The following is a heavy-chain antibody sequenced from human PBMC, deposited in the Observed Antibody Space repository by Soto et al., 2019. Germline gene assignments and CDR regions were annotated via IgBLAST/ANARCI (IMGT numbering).Heavy chain of an antibody. CDR2: IIDSGAST. J-gene: IGHJ4*02. V-gene: IGHV3-23*01. Sequence: GGSLRLSCAASGFTFSSCAMGWVRQAPGKGLEWVSDIIDSGASTYYADSVKGRFTISRDNSKSTLYLQMNSLRAEDTAVYYCAKDTHYYASSGYYIFDYWGQGTLVTVSS. CDR1: GFTFSSCA. CDR3: AKDTHYYASSGYYIFDY. D-gene: IGHD3-22*01.